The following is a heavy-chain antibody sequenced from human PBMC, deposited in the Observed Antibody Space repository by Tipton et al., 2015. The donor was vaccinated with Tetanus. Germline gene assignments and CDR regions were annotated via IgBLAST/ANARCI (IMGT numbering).Heavy chain of an antibody. CDR1: GGSISNYY. CDR3: ARDPYYNGGGYFDY. J-gene: IGHJ4*02. D-gene: IGHD3-10*01. Sequence: TLSLTCTVSGGSISNYYWSWIRQPPGKGLEWIGYIYYGGSPKYNPSLKSRVTILVDKSKNQLSLKLRSVTAADTAVYFCARDPYYNGGGYFDYWGQGTLVTVSS. V-gene: IGHV4-59*01. CDR2: IYYGGSP.